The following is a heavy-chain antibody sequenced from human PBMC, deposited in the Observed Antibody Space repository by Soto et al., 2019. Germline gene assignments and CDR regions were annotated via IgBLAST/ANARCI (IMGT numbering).Heavy chain of an antibody. CDR1: GFTFSSYE. J-gene: IGHJ6*02. D-gene: IGHD3-3*01. V-gene: IGHV3-48*03. CDR2: ISSSGSTI. CDR3: ARDRYYDFWSGYSPLYYYYGMDV. Sequence: EVQLVESGGGLVQPGGSLRLSCAASGFTFSSYEMNWVRQAPGKGLEWVSYISSSGSTIYYADSVKGRFTISGDNAKNSLYLQMNSLRAEDTAVYYCARDRYYDFWSGYSPLYYYYGMDVWGQGTTVTVSS.